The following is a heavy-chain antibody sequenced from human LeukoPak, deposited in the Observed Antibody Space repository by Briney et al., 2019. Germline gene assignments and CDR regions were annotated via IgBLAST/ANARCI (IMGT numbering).Heavy chain of an antibody. V-gene: IGHV3-64*01. CDR2: ISYNGGST. D-gene: IGHD6-13*01. Sequence: GGSLRLSCAASGFTLSSYSMHWVRQAPGKGLEYVSAISYNGGSTYYANSVKGRFTISRDSSKNTLYLQMGSLRTEDMAVYYCARVAAVGTAAFDIWGQGTMVTVSS. CDR1: GFTLSSYS. CDR3: ARVAAVGTAAFDI. J-gene: IGHJ3*02.